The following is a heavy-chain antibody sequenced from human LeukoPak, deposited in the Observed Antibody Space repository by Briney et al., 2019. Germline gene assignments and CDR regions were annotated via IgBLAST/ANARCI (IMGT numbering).Heavy chain of an antibody. Sequence: PGGSLRLSCAASGFTFSSYGMHWVRQAPGKGLEWVAFIRYDGSNKYYADSVKGRFTISRDNSKNTLSLQMNSLRAEDTAVYYCAKDRGRRIVVVPATKWGTFDYWGQGTLVTVSS. D-gene: IGHD2-2*01. CDR1: GFTFSSYG. CDR2: IRYDGSNK. J-gene: IGHJ4*02. CDR3: AKDRGRRIVVVPATKWGTFDY. V-gene: IGHV3-30*02.